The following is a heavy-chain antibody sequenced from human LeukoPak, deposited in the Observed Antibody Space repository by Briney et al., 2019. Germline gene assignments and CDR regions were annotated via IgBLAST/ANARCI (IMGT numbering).Heavy chain of an antibody. J-gene: IGHJ4*02. Sequence: PGGSLRLSCTTSGFTFDTYNMNWVRQAPGRGLEWISYISTSSDIIYYADSVKGRFTISRDNPRSTLYLQMSSLRAEDTAVYYCARKLSGYAPFDCWGQGTLVTVSS. CDR1: GFTFDTYN. CDR3: ARKLSGYAPFDC. V-gene: IGHV3-48*01. D-gene: IGHD5-12*01. CDR2: ISTSSDII.